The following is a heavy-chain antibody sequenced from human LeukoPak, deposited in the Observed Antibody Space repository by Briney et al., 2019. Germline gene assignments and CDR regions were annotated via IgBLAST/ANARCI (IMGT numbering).Heavy chain of an antibody. V-gene: IGHV1-18*04. CDR2: ISAYNGNT. J-gene: IGHJ4*02. CDR1: GYTFTSYG. D-gene: IGHD4-17*01. CDR3: ARTQLNDYGDYVSGLPSDY. Sequence: ASVKVSCKASGYTFTSYGISWVRQAPGQGLEWMGWISAYNGNTNYAQKLQGRVTMTTDTSTSTAYMELRSLRSDDTAVYYCARTQLNDYGDYVSGLPSDYWGQGTLVTVSS.